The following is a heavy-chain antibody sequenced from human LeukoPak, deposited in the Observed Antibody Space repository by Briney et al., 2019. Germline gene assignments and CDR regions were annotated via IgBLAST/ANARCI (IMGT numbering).Heavy chain of an antibody. V-gene: IGHV3-7*03. Sequence: GGSLRLSCAASGFTFSHFWMSWVRQAPGKGLEWVAYIKKAGSETYYVDSVKGRFTITRDNTRNSLFLQMYSLRAEDTAVYYCARDVNSYAHCGHWGQGTLVTVSS. CDR3: ARDVNSYAHCGH. J-gene: IGHJ4*02. D-gene: IGHD5-18*01. CDR2: IKKAGSET. CDR1: GFTFSHFW.